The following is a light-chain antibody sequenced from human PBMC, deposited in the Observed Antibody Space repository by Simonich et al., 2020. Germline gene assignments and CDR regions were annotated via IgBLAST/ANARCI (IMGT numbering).Light chain of an antibody. CDR3: MQGIHSIT. CDR2: EVS. V-gene: IGKV2-29*02. CDR1: QSLLHSDGKTY. Sequence: DIVMTQTPLSLSVTPGQPASISCKSSQSLLHSDGKTYLYWYLQKPGQSPPLLIYEVSSRLSGVPDRFSGSGSGTDFTLKISRVEAEDVGVYYCMQGIHSITFGQGTRLEIK. J-gene: IGKJ5*01.